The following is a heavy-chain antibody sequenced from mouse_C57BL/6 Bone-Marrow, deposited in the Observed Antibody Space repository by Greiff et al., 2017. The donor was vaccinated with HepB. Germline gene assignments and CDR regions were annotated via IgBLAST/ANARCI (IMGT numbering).Heavy chain of an antibody. CDR3: ARLYYDYLYAMDY. D-gene: IGHD2-4*01. Sequence: EVQRVESGGDLVKPGGSLKLSCAASGFTFSSYGMSWVRQTPDKRLEWVATISSGGSYTYYPDSVKGRFTISRDNAKNTLYLQLSSLKSEDTAMYYCARLYYDYLYAMDYWGQGTSVTVSS. V-gene: IGHV5-6*01. J-gene: IGHJ4*01. CDR1: GFTFSSYG. CDR2: ISSGGSYT.